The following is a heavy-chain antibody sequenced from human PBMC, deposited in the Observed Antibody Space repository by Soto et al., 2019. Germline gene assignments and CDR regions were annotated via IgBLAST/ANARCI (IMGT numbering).Heavy chain of an antibody. V-gene: IGHV3-48*01. Sequence: HPGGSLRLACAASGFTFSSYSMNWVRQAPGKGLEWVSYISSSSSTIYYADSVKGRFTISRDNAKNSVYLQMNSLRAEDTAVYYCARDGYKEAEQLVPNWIDPWGQGTLVTVSS. CDR2: ISSSSSTI. CDR1: GFTFSSYS. CDR3: ARDGYKEAEQLVPNWIDP. D-gene: IGHD6-13*01. J-gene: IGHJ5*02.